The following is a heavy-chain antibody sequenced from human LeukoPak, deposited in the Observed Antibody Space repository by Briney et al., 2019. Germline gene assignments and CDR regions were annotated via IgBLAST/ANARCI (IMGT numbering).Heavy chain of an antibody. CDR2: ISGRASHV. V-gene: IGHV3-21*01. J-gene: IGHJ4*02. CDR3: GRAFPPLRAASAGDL. CDR1: GFSFSDYD. D-gene: IGHD3-16*01. Sequence: GGSLTLSCSASGFSFSDYDMNWFRQAPGRGLEWISSISGRASHVYYGDSVKGRISISRDNAMNSVFLQMNSLGVDDTAVYYCGRAFPPLRAASAGDLWGQGTLVTVSP.